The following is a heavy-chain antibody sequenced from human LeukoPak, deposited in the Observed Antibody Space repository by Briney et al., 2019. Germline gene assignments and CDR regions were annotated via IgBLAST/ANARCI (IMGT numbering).Heavy chain of an antibody. D-gene: IGHD3/OR15-3a*01. CDR3: ARRVYSDFWSGDNNENWFDP. J-gene: IGHJ5*02. V-gene: IGHV3-20*04. CDR1: GFTFDDYD. CDR2: INWKGDST. Sequence: PGGSLRLSCAASGFTFDDYDMTWVRQVPGEGLEWVSGINWKGDSTTYADSVKGRFTISRDNAKSSLYLQMNSLRVEDTALYYCARRVYSDFWSGDNNENWFDPWGQGTLVTVSS.